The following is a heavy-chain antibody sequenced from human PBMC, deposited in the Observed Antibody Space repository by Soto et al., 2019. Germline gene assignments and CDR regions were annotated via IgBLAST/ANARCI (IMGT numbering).Heavy chain of an antibody. D-gene: IGHD6-19*01. V-gene: IGHV4-39*01. CDR3: ARVGSSGWLAGRAFDI. CDR2: IYYSGST. J-gene: IGHJ3*02. Sequence: SETLSLTCTVSGGSISSSSYYWGWIRQPPGKGLEWIGSIYYSGSTYYNPSLKSRVTISVDTSKYQFSLKLSSVTAADTAVYYCARVGSSGWLAGRAFDIWGQGTMVTVSS. CDR1: GGSISSSSYY.